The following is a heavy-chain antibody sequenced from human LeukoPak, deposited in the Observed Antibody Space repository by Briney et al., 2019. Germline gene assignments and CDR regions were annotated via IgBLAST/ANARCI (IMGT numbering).Heavy chain of an antibody. CDR1: GFTFSSYE. Sequence: GGSLRLSCAASGFTFSSYEMNWVRQAPGKGLEWVSYISSSGSTIYYADSVKGRFTISRDNAKNSLYLQMNSLRAEDTAVYYCTRKQDREAAATIVGDYWGQGTLVTVSS. CDR2: ISSSGSTI. D-gene: IGHD3-22*01. CDR3: TRKQDREAAATIVGDY. V-gene: IGHV3-48*03. J-gene: IGHJ4*02.